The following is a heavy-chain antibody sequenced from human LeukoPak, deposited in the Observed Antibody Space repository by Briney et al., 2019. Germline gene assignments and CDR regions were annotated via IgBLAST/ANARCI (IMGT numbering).Heavy chain of an antibody. Sequence: PSETLSLTCTVSGGSISIRRYFWRWIRQPPGKGLERLGSFYYCGITYYNPSLKSLVTISLDTSKKQFCLKLSSVTAADTAVYYCAIGYEYYYDSSGYYNWFDPWGQGTLVTVSS. J-gene: IGHJ5*02. CDR2: FYYCGIT. V-gene: IGHV4-39*07. CDR1: GGSISIRRYF. CDR3: AIGYEYYYDSSGYYNWFDP. D-gene: IGHD3-22*01.